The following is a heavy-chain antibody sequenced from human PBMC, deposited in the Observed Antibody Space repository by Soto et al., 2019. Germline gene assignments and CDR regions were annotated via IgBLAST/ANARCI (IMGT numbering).Heavy chain of an antibody. D-gene: IGHD6-13*01. V-gene: IGHV3-49*03. J-gene: IGHJ4*02. CDR3: TAIAAAGWGFDY. CDR1: GFTFGDYA. Sequence: EVQLVESGGGLVQPGRSLRLSCTASGFTFGDYAMSWFRQAPGKGLEWVGFIRSKAYGGTTEYAASVKGRFTISRDDSKSIAYLQMNSLKTEDTAVYYCTAIAAAGWGFDYWDQGTLVTVSS. CDR2: IRSKAYGGTT.